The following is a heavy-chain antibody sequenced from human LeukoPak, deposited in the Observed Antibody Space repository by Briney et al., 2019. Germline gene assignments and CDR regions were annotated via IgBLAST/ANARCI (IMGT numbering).Heavy chain of an antibody. CDR1: GFTFSNSA. D-gene: IGHD6-6*01. CDR3: AKNRGISSGFLDY. V-gene: IGHV3-23*01. J-gene: IGHJ4*02. Sequence: GGSLRLSCAASGFTFSNSAMSWVRQAPGKGLEWVSIISGSGDNTYYTDSVKGRFTISRDNSRNTLYLQMNSLRAEDTAIYYCAKNRGISSGFLDYWGQGSLVTVSS. CDR2: ISGSGDNT.